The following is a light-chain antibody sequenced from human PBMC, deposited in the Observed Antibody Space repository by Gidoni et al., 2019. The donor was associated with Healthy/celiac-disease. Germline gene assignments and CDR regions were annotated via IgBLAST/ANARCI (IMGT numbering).Light chain of an antibody. J-gene: IGLJ3*02. CDR2: DVS. CDR1: SSDVGGYNY. CDR3: SSYSSSSTLV. V-gene: IGLV2-14*01. Sequence: QSALTQPASVSGSPGQSFTISCTGTSSDVGGYNYAAWYQQHPGKAPILMIYDVSNRPPGVSNGFSGSKSGNTASLTISGLQAEDEADYYCSSYSSSSTLVFGGGTKLTVL.